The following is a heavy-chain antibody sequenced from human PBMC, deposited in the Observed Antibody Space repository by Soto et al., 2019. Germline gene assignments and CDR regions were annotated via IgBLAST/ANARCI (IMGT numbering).Heavy chain of an antibody. CDR2: ISSSSSTI. J-gene: IGHJ3*01. D-gene: IGHD2-15*01. V-gene: IGHV3-48*01. CDR3: ARGSDIVVGPAFDF. Sequence: GGSLRLSCAASGFTFSRYSMNWVRQAPGKGLEWVSYISSSSSTIYYADSVKGRFTISRDNAKNSLYLQMNSLRAEDTAVYYCARGSDIVVGPAFDFWGKGTMVTVSS. CDR1: GFTFSRYS.